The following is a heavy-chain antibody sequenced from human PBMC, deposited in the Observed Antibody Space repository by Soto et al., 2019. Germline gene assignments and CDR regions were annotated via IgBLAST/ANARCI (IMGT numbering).Heavy chain of an antibody. V-gene: IGHV1-2*02. J-gene: IGHJ1*01. D-gene: IGHD3-22*01. CDR1: GYTFTGYY. CDR2: INPNSGGT. CDR3: AGAYYDSSGYRFVYFQH. Sequence: ASVKVSCKASGYTFTGYYMHWVRQAPGQGLEWMGWINPNSGGTNYAQKFQGRVTMTRDTSISTAYMELSRLRSDDTAVYYCAGAYYDSSGYRFVYFQHWGQGTLVTVSS.